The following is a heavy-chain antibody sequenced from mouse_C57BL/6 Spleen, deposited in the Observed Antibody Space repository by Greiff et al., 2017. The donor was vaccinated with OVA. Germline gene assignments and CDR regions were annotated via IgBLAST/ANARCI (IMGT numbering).Heavy chain of an antibody. CDR1: GYSFTGYY. CDR2: INPSTGGT. V-gene: IGHV1-42*01. D-gene: IGHD1-1*01. Sequence: EVQLQQSGPELVKPGASVKISCKASGYSFTGYYMNWVKQSPEKSLEWIGEINPSTGGTTYNQKFKAKATLTVDKSSSTAYMQLKSLTSEDSAVYYCARVYYPYYYAMDYWGQGTSVTVSS. J-gene: IGHJ4*01. CDR3: ARVYYPYYYAMDY.